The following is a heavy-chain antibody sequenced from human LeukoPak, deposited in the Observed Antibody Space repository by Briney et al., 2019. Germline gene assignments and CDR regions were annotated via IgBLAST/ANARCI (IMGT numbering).Heavy chain of an antibody. CDR3: AREVGYYDTSGYQNDF. D-gene: IGHD3-22*01. V-gene: IGHV1-2*06. CDR1: GYTFTAYY. Sequence: ASVKVSCKASGYTFTAYYMHWVRQAPGQGPEWMGRINPNSGDTNYAQRFVGRVTMTRDTSISTAYMDLSRLTSDDTAVYYCAREVGYYDTSGYQNDFWGQGTLVTVSS. J-gene: IGHJ4*02. CDR2: INPNSGDT.